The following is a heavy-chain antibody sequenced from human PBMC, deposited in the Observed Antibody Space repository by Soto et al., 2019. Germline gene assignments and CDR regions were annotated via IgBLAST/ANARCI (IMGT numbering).Heavy chain of an antibody. CDR1: GFTFSGSA. J-gene: IGHJ4*02. D-gene: IGHD4-17*01. Sequence: EVQLVESGGGLVQPGGSLKLSCAVSGFTFSGSAMHWVRQASGKGLEWVGLIRSKSNSYATAYAASVKGRFTISRDDSKNTAYRQMNSLKTEDTAVYDCTRGYGDAVRDYWGQGTLVTVSS. CDR3: TRGYGDAVRDY. CDR2: IRSKSNSYAT. V-gene: IGHV3-73*01.